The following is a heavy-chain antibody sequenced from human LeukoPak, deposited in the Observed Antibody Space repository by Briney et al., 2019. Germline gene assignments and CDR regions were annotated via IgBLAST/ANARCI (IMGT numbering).Heavy chain of an antibody. CDR2: INNDGSST. J-gene: IGHJ4*02. D-gene: IGHD3-22*01. V-gene: IGHV3-74*01. CDR1: GFTFSSFW. Sequence: PGGSLRLSCAASGFTFSSFWMHWVRQAPGKGLVWVSRINNDGSSTAYADSVKGRFTISRDNSRNTLYLQMNSLRTEDTAVYSCARAAFDSIGYYLFDHWGQGTLVTVSS. CDR3: ARAAFDSIGYYLFDH.